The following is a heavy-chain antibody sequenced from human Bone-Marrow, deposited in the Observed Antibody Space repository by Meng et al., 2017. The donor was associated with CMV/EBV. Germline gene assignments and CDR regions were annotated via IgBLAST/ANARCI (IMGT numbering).Heavy chain of an antibody. V-gene: IGHV3-43*01. CDR2: ICWDGGSA. Sequence: GGSLRLSCAGSGFTFDDYTMHWVRQPPGKGLDWVSLICWDGGSAFYAVSVKGRFTISKDNSKNSLYLQINSLSTKDTALYYCVKNNCGGGIYYEGPNYNYYSGMDVWGQGTTVTVSS. D-gene: IGHD2-15*01. CDR3: VKNNCGGGIYYEGPNYNYYSGMDV. J-gene: IGHJ6*02. CDR1: GFTFDDYT.